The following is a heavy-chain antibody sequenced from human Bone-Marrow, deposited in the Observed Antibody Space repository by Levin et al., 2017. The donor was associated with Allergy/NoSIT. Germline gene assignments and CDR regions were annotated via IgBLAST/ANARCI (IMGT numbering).Heavy chain of an antibody. D-gene: IGHD2-8*02. CDR3: AREEGFCTGGVCYPGAFDM. J-gene: IGHJ3*02. CDR1: GFTFGGHS. CDR2: IPNSGSNT. V-gene: IGHV3-21*01. Sequence: GGSLRLSCAASGFTFGGHSMVWVRQAPGKGLEWVSFIPNSGSNTRYIDSVKGRFTISRDNAKNSLYLQMNSLRAEDTAVYYCAREEGFCTGGVCYPGAFDMWGQGTMVTVSS.